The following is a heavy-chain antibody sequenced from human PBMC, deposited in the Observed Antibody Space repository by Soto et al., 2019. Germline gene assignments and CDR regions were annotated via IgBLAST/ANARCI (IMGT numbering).Heavy chain of an antibody. V-gene: IGHV5-51*01. J-gene: IGHJ6*02. CDR3: VRRAEGRPGDGYYYVALDV. D-gene: IGHD6-6*01. CDR2: INPADSET. Sequence: GESLKISCKGSGYSYTSYWIGWVRQRPGRGLEWMGIINPADSETNYGPSFQGLVTISADRSTSTAFLQWSSLKASDTAMYYCVRRAEGRPGDGYYYVALDVWGQGTTVTVSS. CDR1: GYSYTSYW.